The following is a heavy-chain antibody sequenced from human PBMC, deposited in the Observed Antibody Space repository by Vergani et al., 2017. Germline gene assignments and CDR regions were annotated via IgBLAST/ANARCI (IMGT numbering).Heavy chain of an antibody. V-gene: IGHV3-23*03. CDR1: GFTFSSYA. CDR2: IYSGGSST. J-gene: IGHJ6*03. Sequence: EVQLVESGGGLVQPGGSLRLSCAASGFTFSSYAMSWVRQAPGKGLEWVSVIYSGGSSTYYADSVKGRFTISRDNSKNTLYLQMNSLRAEDTAVYYCAKEGNYYYYMDVWGKGTTVTVSS. CDR3: AKEGNYYYYMDV.